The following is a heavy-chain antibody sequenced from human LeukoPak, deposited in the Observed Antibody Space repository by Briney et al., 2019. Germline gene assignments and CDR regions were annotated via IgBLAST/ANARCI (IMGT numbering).Heavy chain of an antibody. CDR2: TNPDTGDT. V-gene: IGHV1-2*02. D-gene: IGHD3-10*01. Sequence: ASVRVSCKASGYTFTEYYIHWVRQAPGQGLGWMGWTNPDTGDTDYAQNFQGRVTMTRDSSISTAYMELTRLTSDDTGVYYCAREAFRGSGSFNWFAPWGQGTLVTVSS. CDR3: AREAFRGSGSFNWFAP. CDR1: GYTFTEYY. J-gene: IGHJ5*02.